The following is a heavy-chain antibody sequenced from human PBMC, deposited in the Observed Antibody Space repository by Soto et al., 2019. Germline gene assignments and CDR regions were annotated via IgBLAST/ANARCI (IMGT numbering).Heavy chain of an antibody. V-gene: IGHV1-69*12. D-gene: IGHD2-2*01. CDR2: LIPIFGTA. CDR1: GGTFSSYA. Sequence: QVQLVQSGAEVKKPGSSVKVSCKASGGTFSSYAISWVRQAPGQGLEWMGGLIPIFGTANYAQKFQGRVTITADESTSTAYMELSRLRSEDTAVYYCATQGVPNYYYYGMDVWGQGTTVTVSS. CDR3: ATQGVPNYYYYGMDV. J-gene: IGHJ6*02.